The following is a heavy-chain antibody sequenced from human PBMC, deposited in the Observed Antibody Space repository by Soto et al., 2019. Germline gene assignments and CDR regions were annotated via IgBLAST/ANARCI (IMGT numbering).Heavy chain of an antibody. D-gene: IGHD6-6*01. V-gene: IGHV3-30-3*01. CDR3: ARPLVVDYYYGMDV. CDR1: GFTFSSYA. CDR2: ISYDGSNK. J-gene: IGHJ6*02. Sequence: PGGCLRLSCAASGFTFSSYAMHWVRQAPGKGLEWVAVISYDGSNKYYADSVKGRFTISRDNSKNTLYLQMNSLRAEDTAVYYCARPLVVDYYYGMDVWGQGTTVTVSS.